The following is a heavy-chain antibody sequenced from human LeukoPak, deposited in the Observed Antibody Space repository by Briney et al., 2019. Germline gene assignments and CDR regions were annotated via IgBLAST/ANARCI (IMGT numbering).Heavy chain of an antibody. CDR2: INHSGST. J-gene: IGHJ4*02. CDR1: GGSFSGYY. CDR3: ARLHSYYDSSGQLSMDY. V-gene: IGHV4-34*01. Sequence: PSETLSLTCAVYGGSFSGYYWSWIRQPPGKGLEWIGEINHSGSTYYNPSLKSRVTISVDTSKDQFSLKLSSVTAADTAVYYCARLHSYYDSSGQLSMDYWGQGTLVTVSS. D-gene: IGHD3-22*01.